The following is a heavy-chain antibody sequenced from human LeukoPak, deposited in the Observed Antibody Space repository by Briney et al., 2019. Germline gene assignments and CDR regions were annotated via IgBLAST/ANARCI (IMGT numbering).Heavy chain of an antibody. CDR1: GFTFSSYS. CDR2: ISSSSSYI. J-gene: IGHJ6*03. D-gene: IGHD2-2*01. Sequence: GGSLRLSCAASGFTFSSYSMNWVRQAPGKGLEWVSSISSSSSYIYYADSVKGRFTISRGNAKNSLYLQMNSLRAEDTAVYYCAKDRRYCSSTSCLKGYYYMDVWGKGTTVTVSS. V-gene: IGHV3-21*01. CDR3: AKDRRYCSSTSCLKGYYYMDV.